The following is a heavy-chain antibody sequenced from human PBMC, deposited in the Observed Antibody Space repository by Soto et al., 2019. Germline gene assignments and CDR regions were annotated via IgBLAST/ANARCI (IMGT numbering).Heavy chain of an antibody. CDR2: IYYSGST. V-gene: IGHV4-30-4*01. J-gene: IGHJ4*02. D-gene: IGHD3-22*01. CDR3: ATESSGSSPLHVGV. CDR1: GGSVSSGDYY. Sequence: QVQLQESGPGLVNPSETLSLTCTVSGGSVSSGDYYWSWIRQPPGKDLERIGYIYYSGSTYFAPSLKRRVSMAIDKSEIQFSLELSSVTADDTAIYYCATESSGSSPLHVGVWGRGVLVTVSS.